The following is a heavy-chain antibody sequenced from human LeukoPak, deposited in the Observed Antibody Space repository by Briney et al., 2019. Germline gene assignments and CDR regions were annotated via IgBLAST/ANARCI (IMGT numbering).Heavy chain of an antibody. J-gene: IGHJ4*02. CDR2: INPNSGGT. D-gene: IGHD6-13*01. V-gene: IGHV1-2*04. Sequence: HRASVKVSCKASGYTFTGYYMHWVRQAPGQGLEWMGWINPNSGGTNYAQKFQGWVTMTRDTSISTAYMELSRLRSDDTAVYYCARVAVKPGSSWYSNWGQGTLVTVSS. CDR3: ARVAVKPGSSWYSN. CDR1: GYTFTGYY.